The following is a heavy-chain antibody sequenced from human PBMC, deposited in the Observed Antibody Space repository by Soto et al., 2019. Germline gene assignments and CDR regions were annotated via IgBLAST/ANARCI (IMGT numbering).Heavy chain of an antibody. Sequence: QVQLQQWGAGLLKPSETLSLTCAVYGGSFSGYYWSWIRQPPGKGLEWIGEINHSGSTNYNPSLKGRVTISVDTSKNQFSLKLSSVTAADTAVYYCARGSQLYDYVWGSYRSTIHPYFDYWGQGTLVTVSS. CDR1: GGSFSGYY. V-gene: IGHV4-34*01. CDR2: INHSGST. D-gene: IGHD3-16*02. J-gene: IGHJ4*02. CDR3: ARGSQLYDYVWGSYRSTIHPYFDY.